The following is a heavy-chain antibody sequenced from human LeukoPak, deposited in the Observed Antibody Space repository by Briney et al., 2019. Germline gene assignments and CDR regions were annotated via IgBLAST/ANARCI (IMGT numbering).Heavy chain of an antibody. J-gene: IGHJ2*01. D-gene: IGHD3/OR15-3a*01. Sequence: GRSLRLSCAASGFTFDDYGMHWVRQAPGKSLEWVSGISWNGGHIGYADSVKGRFTISRDNAKNSLSLQMSSLRAEDTALYYCARGGSGLYWYFDLWGRGTLVTVSS. CDR2: ISWNGGHI. CDR3: ARGGSGLYWYFDL. CDR1: GFTFDDYG. V-gene: IGHV3-9*01.